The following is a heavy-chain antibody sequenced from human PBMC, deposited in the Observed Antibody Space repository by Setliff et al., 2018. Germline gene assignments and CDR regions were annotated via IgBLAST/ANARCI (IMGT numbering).Heavy chain of an antibody. CDR1: GYSISSGYY. CDR3: ARGPETRITGNRSNLNAFDI. CDR2: IYHSGST. D-gene: IGHD1-20*01. Sequence: TSETLSLTCTVSGYSISSGYYWGWIRQPPGKGLEWIGSIYHSGSTYYNPSLKSRVTISVDTSKNQFSLKLSSVTAADTAVYYCARGPETRITGNRSNLNAFDIWGQGTMVTVSS. J-gene: IGHJ3*02. V-gene: IGHV4-38-2*02.